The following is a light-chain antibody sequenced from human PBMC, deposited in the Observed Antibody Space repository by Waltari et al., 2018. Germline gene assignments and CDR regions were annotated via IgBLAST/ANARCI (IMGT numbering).Light chain of an antibody. CDR1: QSVLSRSCSKNF. CDR3: QQYYSTPPT. J-gene: IGKJ1*01. V-gene: IGKV4-1*01. CDR2: WTT. Sequence: DIVMTQSPDSLAVSLGARATINCKSSQSVLSRSCSKNFLAGYQQKPGQSTKLLIQWTTTREAWVPDRFSGSGSGTDFALTISTLQGEDVAVYYCQQYYSTPPTFGQGTKVEIK.